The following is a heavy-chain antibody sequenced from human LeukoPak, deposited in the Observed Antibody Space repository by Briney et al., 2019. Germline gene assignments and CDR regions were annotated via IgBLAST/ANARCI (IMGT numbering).Heavy chain of an antibody. CDR3: ARGASSGWYQPFDY. Sequence: SVKVSCKASGGTFSSYAISWVRQAPGQGLEWMGRIIPIFGTANYAQKFQGRVTITTDESTSTAYMELSSLRSEDTAVYYCARGASSGWYQPFDYWGQGTLVTVSS. V-gene: IGHV1-69*05. CDR1: GGTFSSYA. J-gene: IGHJ4*02. D-gene: IGHD6-19*01. CDR2: IIPIFGTA.